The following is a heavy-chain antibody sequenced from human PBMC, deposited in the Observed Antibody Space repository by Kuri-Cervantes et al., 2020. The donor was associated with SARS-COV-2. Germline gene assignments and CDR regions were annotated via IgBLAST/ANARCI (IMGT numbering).Heavy chain of an antibody. D-gene: IGHD3-3*01. J-gene: IGHJ6*02. V-gene: IGHV3-11*05. Sequence: GESLKISCAASGFTFSDYYMSWIRQAPGKGLGWVSYISSSSSYTNYADSVKGRFTISRDNAKNSLYLQMNSLRAEDTAVYYCARDPRGVVNPYYYYGMDVWGQGTTVTVSS. CDR1: GFTFSDYY. CDR2: ISSSSSYT. CDR3: ARDPRGVVNPYYYYGMDV.